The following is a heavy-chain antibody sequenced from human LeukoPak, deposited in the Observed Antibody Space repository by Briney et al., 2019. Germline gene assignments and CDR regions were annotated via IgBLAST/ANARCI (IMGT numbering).Heavy chain of an antibody. CDR3: ARDVSDYYDSPRLPFDI. CDR1: GGSISSSSYY. V-gene: IGHV4-39*07. J-gene: IGHJ3*02. Sequence: SETLSLTCTVSGGSISSSSYYWGWIRQPPGKGLEWIGSIYYSGSTYYNPSLKSRVTISVDTSKNQFSLKLSSVTAADTAVYYCARDVSDYYDSPRLPFDIWGQGTMVTVSS. D-gene: IGHD3-22*01. CDR2: IYYSGST.